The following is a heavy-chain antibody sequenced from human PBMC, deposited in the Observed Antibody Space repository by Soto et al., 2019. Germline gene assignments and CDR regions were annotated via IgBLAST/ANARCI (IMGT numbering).Heavy chain of an antibody. CDR3: ARDWGYCSSTSCPVLVWYYGMDV. V-gene: IGHV3-30-3*01. Sequence: GGSLRLSSAASGFTFSSYAMHWVRQAPGKGLKCVAVISYDGSNKYYADSVKGRFTISRDNSKNTLYLQMNSLRAEDTAVYYCARDWGYCSSTSCPVLVWYYGMDVWGQGTTVTVSS. J-gene: IGHJ6*02. D-gene: IGHD2-2*01. CDR2: ISYDGSNK. CDR1: GFTFSSYA.